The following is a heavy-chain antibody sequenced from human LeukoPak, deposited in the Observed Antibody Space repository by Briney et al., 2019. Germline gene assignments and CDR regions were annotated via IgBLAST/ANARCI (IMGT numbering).Heavy chain of an antibody. Sequence: SETLSLTCAVYGGSFSGYYWSWIRQPPGKGLEWIGEINHSGSTNYNPSLKSRVTISVDTSKNQFSLKLSSVTAADTAVYYCARGTSNYYDSSGYYYYFQHWGQGTLVTVSS. CDR3: ARGTSNYYDSSGYYYYFQH. V-gene: IGHV4-34*01. CDR1: GGSFSGYY. D-gene: IGHD3-22*01. CDR2: INHSGST. J-gene: IGHJ1*01.